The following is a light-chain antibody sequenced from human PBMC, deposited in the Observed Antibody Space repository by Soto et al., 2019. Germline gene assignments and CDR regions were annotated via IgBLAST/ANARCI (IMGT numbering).Light chain of an antibody. CDR3: QQYGSSPFT. CDR1: QSVGSAY. Sequence: EIVLTQSPGTLSLSPGERATLSCRASQSVGSAYVGWYQQKPGQAPRLLTYGASSRATGIPDRFSGSGSGTDFTLTISRLEPEDFAVYYCQQYGSSPFTFGPGTKVDIK. V-gene: IGKV3-20*01. CDR2: GAS. J-gene: IGKJ3*01.